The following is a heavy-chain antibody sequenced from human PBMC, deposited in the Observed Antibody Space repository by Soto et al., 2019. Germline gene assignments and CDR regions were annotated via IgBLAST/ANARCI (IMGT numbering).Heavy chain of an antibody. CDR2: ISAYNGNT. CDR1: GYTFTSYG. V-gene: IGHV1-18*04. CDR3: ARAKYYDFWSGYQENYYYGMDV. J-gene: IGHJ6*02. D-gene: IGHD3-3*01. Sequence: GASVKVSCKASGYTFTSYGISWVRQAPGQGLEWMGWISAYNGNTNYAQKLQGRVTMTTDTSTSTAYMELRSLRSDDTAVYYCARAKYYDFWSGYQENYYYGMDVWGQGTTVTVSS.